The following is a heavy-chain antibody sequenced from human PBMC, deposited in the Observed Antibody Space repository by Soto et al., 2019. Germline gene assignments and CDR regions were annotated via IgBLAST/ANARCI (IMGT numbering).Heavy chain of an antibody. J-gene: IGHJ4*02. CDR1: GFTFSSSG. Sequence: PGGSLRLSCAASGFTFSSSGMHWVRQAPGKGLEWVAVISHDGSDKYYADSVKGRFTISRDNSKNTLYLQMNSLRAEDTAVYYCAKDRSSSWCIDYSGQGTMVSVSS. CDR3: AKDRSSSWCIDY. V-gene: IGHV3-30*18. D-gene: IGHD6-13*01. CDR2: ISHDGSDK.